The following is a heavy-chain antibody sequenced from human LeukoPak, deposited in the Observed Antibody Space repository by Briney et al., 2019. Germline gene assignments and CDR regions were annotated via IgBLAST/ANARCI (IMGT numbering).Heavy chain of an antibody. J-gene: IGHJ4*02. V-gene: IGHV4-59*01. Sequence: SETLSLTCTVSGDSISSYYWSWIRQPPGKKLEWIGCIFSSGSTNYKPTLKSRVSISVDTSKKQFSLELSSVTAADTAVYYCARGVSGFSRIFDYWGQGTLVTVSS. CDR2: IFSSGST. CDR3: ARGVSGFSRIFDY. CDR1: GDSISSYY. D-gene: IGHD2-15*01.